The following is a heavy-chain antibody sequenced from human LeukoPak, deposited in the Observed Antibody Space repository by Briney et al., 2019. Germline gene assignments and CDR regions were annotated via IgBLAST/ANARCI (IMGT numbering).Heavy chain of an antibody. Sequence: GGSLRLSCAASGFTFSSYAMHWVRQAPGKGLEWVAVISYDGSNKYYADSVKGRFTISRDNSKNTLYLQMNCLRAEDTAVYYCARDKDGYGDYVAYWGQGTLVTVSS. J-gene: IGHJ4*02. CDR3: ARDKDGYGDYVAY. CDR2: ISYDGSNK. V-gene: IGHV3-30*04. D-gene: IGHD4-17*01. CDR1: GFTFSSYA.